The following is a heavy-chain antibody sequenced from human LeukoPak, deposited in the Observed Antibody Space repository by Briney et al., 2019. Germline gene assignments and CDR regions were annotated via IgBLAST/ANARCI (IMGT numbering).Heavy chain of an antibody. CDR2: ISGSGSST. J-gene: IGHJ6*03. D-gene: IGHD6-13*01. CDR1: GFTFSSYA. CDR3: AKETGAAAGTYYYYYMDV. Sequence: GGSLRLPCAASGFTFSSYAMSWVRQAPGKGLEWVSGISGSGSSTYYADSVKGRFTISRDKSKNTLYLQMNSLRAEDTAVYYCAKETGAAAGTYYYYYMDVWGKGTTVTVSS. V-gene: IGHV3-23*01.